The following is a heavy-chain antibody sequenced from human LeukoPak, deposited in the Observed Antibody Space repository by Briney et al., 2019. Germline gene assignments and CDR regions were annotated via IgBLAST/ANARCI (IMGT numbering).Heavy chain of an antibody. CDR1: GFSFTSYW. Sequence: GESLKISCKGSGFSFTSYWIGWVRQMPGKGLDWMGIIFPGDSETIYSPSFQGQVTFSADKSINTAYLQWNSLKASDTAIYYCASSESQTKFDYWGQGTLVSVSS. D-gene: IGHD1/OR15-1a*01. CDR2: IFPGDSET. V-gene: IGHV5-51*01. J-gene: IGHJ4*02. CDR3: ASSESQTKFDY.